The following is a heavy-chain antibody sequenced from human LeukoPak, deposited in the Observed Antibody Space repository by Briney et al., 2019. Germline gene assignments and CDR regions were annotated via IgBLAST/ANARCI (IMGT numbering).Heavy chain of an antibody. V-gene: IGHV3-30*02. CDR2: IRSDGSIK. Sequence: GGSLRLSCAASGFTFSSYGMHWVRQAPGKGLEWVAFIRSDGSIKYYADSVKGRFTISRDISKNTLYLQMNSLRAEDTSVYYCAKALLSGSYLGGFDYWGQGTLVTVSS. CDR1: GFTFSSYG. D-gene: IGHD1-26*01. J-gene: IGHJ4*02. CDR3: AKALLSGSYLGGFDY.